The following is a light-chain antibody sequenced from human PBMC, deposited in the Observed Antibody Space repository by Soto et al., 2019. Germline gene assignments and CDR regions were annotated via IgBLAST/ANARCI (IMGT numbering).Light chain of an antibody. CDR2: DAS. CDR1: QSISSW. CDR3: QQYNSYSC. V-gene: IGKV1-5*01. J-gene: IGKJ2*03. Sequence: DIQMTQSPSTLPASVGDRVTITCRASQSISSWLAWYQHQPGKAPKLMIYDASSLESVVPSRFSGSVSGTEYTLTTGILQADDFATYYCQQYNSYSCFGQRTTLQIK.